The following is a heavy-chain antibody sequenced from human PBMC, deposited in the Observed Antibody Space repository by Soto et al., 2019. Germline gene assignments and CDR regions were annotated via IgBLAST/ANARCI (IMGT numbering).Heavy chain of an antibody. J-gene: IGHJ6*02. Sequence: GESLKISCKGSGYSFTSYWIGWVRQMPGKGLEWMGIIYPGDSDTRYSPSFQGQVTISADKSISTAYLQWSSLKASDTAMYYCARRASYYDSSGYLADYYYGMDVWGQGTTVTVSS. D-gene: IGHD3-22*01. CDR1: GYSFTSYW. CDR2: IYPGDSDT. CDR3: ARRASYYDSSGYLADYYYGMDV. V-gene: IGHV5-51*01.